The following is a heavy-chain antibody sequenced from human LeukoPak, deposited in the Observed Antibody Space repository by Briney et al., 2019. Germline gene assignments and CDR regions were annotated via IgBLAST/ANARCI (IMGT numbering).Heavy chain of an antibody. CDR1: GFTFDDYA. V-gene: IGHV3-9*01. D-gene: IGHD6-19*01. CDR2: ISWNSGSI. J-gene: IGHJ4*02. Sequence: PGRSLRLSCAASGFTFDDYAMHWVRQAPGKGLEWVSGISWNSGSIGYADSVKGRFTISRDNAKNSLYLQMNSLRAEDTAVYYCARGKEIAVAGTDYWGQGTLVTVSS. CDR3: ARGKEIAVAGTDY.